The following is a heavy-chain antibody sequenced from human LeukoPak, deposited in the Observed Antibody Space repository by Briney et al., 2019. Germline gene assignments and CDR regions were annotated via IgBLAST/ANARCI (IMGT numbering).Heavy chain of an antibody. CDR1: GGSISSYY. CDR3: ARLSARSHNYYYYGMDV. D-gene: IGHD6-6*01. CDR2: IYYSGST. Sequence: SETLSLTCTVSGGSISSYYWSWIRQPPGKGLEWIGYIYYSGSTNYNPSLKSRVTISVDTSKNQFSLKLSSVTAADTAVYYCARLSARSHNYYYYGMDVWGQGTTVTVSS. J-gene: IGHJ6*02. V-gene: IGHV4-59*01.